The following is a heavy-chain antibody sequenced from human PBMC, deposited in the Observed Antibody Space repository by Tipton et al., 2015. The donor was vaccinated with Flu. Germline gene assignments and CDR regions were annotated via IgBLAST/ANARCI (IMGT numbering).Heavy chain of an antibody. V-gene: IGHV4-4*07. J-gene: IGHJ5*02. Sequence: TLSLTCTVSGGSISSYYWSWIRQPAGKGLEWIGRIYTSGSTNYNPSLKSRVTISVDTSKNQFSLKLSSVTAADTAVYYCARARGSYSSSSGNRGSIWFDPWGQGTLVTVSS. CDR2: IYTSGST. CDR1: GGSISSYY. D-gene: IGHD6-6*01. CDR3: ARARGSYSSSSGNRGSIWFDP.